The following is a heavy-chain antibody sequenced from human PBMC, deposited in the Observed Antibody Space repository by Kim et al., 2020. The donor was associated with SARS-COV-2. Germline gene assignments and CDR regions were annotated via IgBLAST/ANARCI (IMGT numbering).Heavy chain of an antibody. V-gene: IGHV4-59*01. CDR3: AREIAAAGRNWFDP. Sequence: SETLSLTCTVSGGSISSYYWSWIRQPPGKGLEWIGYIYYSGSTNYNPSLKSRVTISVDTSKNQFSLKLSSVTTADTAVYYCAREIAAAGRNWFDPWGQGTLVTVSS. J-gene: IGHJ5*02. CDR2: IYYSGST. D-gene: IGHD6-13*01. CDR1: GGSISSYY.